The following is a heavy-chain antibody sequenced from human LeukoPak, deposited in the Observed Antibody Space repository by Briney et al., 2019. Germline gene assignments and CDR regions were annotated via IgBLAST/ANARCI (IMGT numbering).Heavy chain of an antibody. CDR2: ISSDGSEV. CDR1: GLTFSNYA. J-gene: IGHJ4*02. CDR3: ARDPYGAYYLDY. Sequence: PGRSLRLSCAASGLTFSNYAFHWVRQAPGKGLEWVAMISSDGSEVYSGDSVKGRFTISRDNSQTTVYLHMSSLRVEDTAVYFCARDPYGAYYLDYWGQGTLVTVSS. D-gene: IGHD4-17*01. V-gene: IGHV3-30*04.